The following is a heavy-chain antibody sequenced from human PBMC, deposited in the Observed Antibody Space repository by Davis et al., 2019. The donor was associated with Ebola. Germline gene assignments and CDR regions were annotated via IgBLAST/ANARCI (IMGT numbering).Heavy chain of an antibody. CDR3: ARHPLRSNEYNWFDP. V-gene: IGHV4-34*01. Sequence: SETLSLTCAVYGGPFSGYYWSWIRQPPGKGLEWIGEINHSGSTNYNPSLKSRVTISVDTSKNQFSLKLSSVTAADTAVYYCARHPLRSNEYNWFDPWGQGTLVTVSS. CDR2: INHSGST. D-gene: IGHD5-12*01. CDR1: GGPFSGYY. J-gene: IGHJ5*02.